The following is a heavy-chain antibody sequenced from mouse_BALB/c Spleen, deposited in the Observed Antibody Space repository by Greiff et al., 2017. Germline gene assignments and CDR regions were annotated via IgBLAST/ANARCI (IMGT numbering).Heavy chain of an antibody. D-gene: IGHD1-1*01. V-gene: IGHV1-9*01. CDR2: ILPGSGST. J-gene: IGHJ2*01. CDR1: GYTFSSYW. CDR3: ARLGTTVVAPYYFDY. Sequence: VQLQQSGAELMKPGASVKISCKATGYTFSSYWIEWVKQRPGHGLEWIGEILPGSGSTNYNEKFKGKATFTADTSSNTAYMQLSSLTSEDSAVYYCARLGTTVVAPYYFDYWGQGTTLTVSS.